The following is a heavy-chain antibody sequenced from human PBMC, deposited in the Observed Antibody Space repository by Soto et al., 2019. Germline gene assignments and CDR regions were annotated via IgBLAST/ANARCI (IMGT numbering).Heavy chain of an antibody. V-gene: IGHV4-34*01. J-gene: IGHJ5*02. Sequence: SSETLSLTCAVYGGSFSGYYWSWIRQPPGKGLEWIGEINHSGGTNYNPSLKSRVTMSVDTSKNQFSLKLSSVTAADTAVYYCARRPPHIAAAGNNWFDPWGQGTLVTVYS. CDR1: GGSFSGYY. D-gene: IGHD6-13*01. CDR2: INHSGGT. CDR3: ARRPPHIAAAGNNWFDP.